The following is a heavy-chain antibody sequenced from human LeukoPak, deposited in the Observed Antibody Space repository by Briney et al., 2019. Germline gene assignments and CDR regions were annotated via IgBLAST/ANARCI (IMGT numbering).Heavy chain of an antibody. Sequence: ASVTVSCKASGGTFSSYAISWVRHAPGQGLEWMGRIIPILGIANYAQKFQGRVTITADKSTSTAYMELSSLRSEDTAVYYCASQTGYSYGLWYFDYWGQGTLVTVSS. J-gene: IGHJ4*02. CDR1: GGTFSSYA. D-gene: IGHD5-18*01. CDR3: ASQTGYSYGLWYFDY. V-gene: IGHV1-69*04. CDR2: IIPILGIA.